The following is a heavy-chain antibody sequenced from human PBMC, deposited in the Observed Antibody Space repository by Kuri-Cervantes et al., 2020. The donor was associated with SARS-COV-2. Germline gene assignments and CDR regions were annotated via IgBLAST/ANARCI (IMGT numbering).Heavy chain of an antibody. CDR1: GFTFSSYA. CDR2: ISGSGGST. V-gene: IGHV3-23*01. J-gene: IGHJ6*02. Sequence: GESLKISCAASGFTFSSYAMSWVRQAPGKGLEWVSAISGSGGSTYYADSVKGRFTISRDNSKNTLYLQMNSLRAEDTDVYYCAKDWHRVELYYYYGMDVWGQGTTVTVSS. CDR3: AKDWHRVELYYYYGMDV. D-gene: IGHD1-7*01.